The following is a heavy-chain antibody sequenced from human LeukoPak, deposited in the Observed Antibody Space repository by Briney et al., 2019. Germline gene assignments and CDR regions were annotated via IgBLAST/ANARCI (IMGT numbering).Heavy chain of an antibody. Sequence: GGSLRLSCAASEFTFSTSAMSWVRQVPGKGLEWVSSISGSSDNTYYADSVKGRFTISRDNSKDTLYLQMNSLRAEDTAVYFCVKVFRTIPVAGTTFYYFYMDVWGEGTTVTVSS. CDR2: ISGSSDNT. D-gene: IGHD6-19*01. V-gene: IGHV3-23*01. CDR3: VKVFRTIPVAGTTFYYFYMDV. CDR1: EFTFSTSA. J-gene: IGHJ6*03.